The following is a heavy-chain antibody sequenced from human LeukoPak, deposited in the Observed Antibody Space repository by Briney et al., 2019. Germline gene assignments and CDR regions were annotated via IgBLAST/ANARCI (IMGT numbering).Heavy chain of an antibody. CDR2: IIPLFNTP. J-gene: IGHJ5*02. V-gene: IGHV1-69*06. CDR3: TKAGIPGYCSAATCSNWFDP. CDR1: GGTFSSYS. D-gene: IGHD2-15*01. Sequence: VASVKVSCKDSGGTFSSYSINWVRQAPRQGLEWMGGIIPLFNTPNYAQKFQGRVSITADKSTNTTYMELSSLTSEDTAVYYCTKAGIPGYCSAATCSNWFDPWGQGTLVTVSS.